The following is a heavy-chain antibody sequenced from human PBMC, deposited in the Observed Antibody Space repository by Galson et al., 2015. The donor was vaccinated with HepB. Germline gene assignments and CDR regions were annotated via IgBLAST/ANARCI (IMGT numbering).Heavy chain of an antibody. CDR3: AREHIVVVIPDAFDI. CDR1: GDSVSSHSAA. V-gene: IGHV6-1*01. D-gene: IGHD2-21*01. Sequence: CAISGDSVSSHSAAWNWIRQSPSRGLEWLGRAYYRSKWYNDYAVSVKSRITINPDTSKNQFSLQLNSVTPEDTAVYYCAREHIVVVIPDAFDIWGQGTMVTVSS. J-gene: IGHJ3*02. CDR2: AYYRSKWYN.